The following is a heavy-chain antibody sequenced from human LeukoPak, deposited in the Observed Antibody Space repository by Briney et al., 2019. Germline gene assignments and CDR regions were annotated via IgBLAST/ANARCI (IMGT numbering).Heavy chain of an antibody. V-gene: IGHV1-3*03. CDR1: GYTFTSYA. J-gene: IGHJ4*02. Sequence: ASVKVSCKASGYTFTSYAMHWVRQAPGQRLEWMGWINAGNGNTKYSQEFQGRVTITRDTSASTAYMELSSLRSEDVAVYYCAGAPDGYGFDYWGQGTLVTVSS. D-gene: IGHD5-18*01. CDR3: AGAPDGYGFDY. CDR2: INAGNGNT.